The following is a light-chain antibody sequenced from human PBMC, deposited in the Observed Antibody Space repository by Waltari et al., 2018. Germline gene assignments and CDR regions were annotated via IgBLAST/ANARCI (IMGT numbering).Light chain of an antibody. CDR3: LQGTHFPYT. J-gene: IGKJ2*01. V-gene: IGKV2-30*02. CDR1: QSLLHSNGNTY. CDR2: KVS. Sequence: DVVMTQSPLSLPITPGQPASMTCRSSQSLLHSNGNTYLSWFLQKPGQPPRRLIYKVSNRDSGVPDRFSGSGAGTDFTLKISRLEAEDVGVYFCLQGTHFPYTFGQGTKVEIK.